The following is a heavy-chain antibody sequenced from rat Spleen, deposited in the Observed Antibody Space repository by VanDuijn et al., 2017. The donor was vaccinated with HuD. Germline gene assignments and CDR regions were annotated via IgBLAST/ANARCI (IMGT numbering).Heavy chain of an antibody. CDR2: ISTGGGNT. J-gene: IGHJ2*01. D-gene: IGHD1-10*01. CDR3: TRGGNYDFDY. CDR1: GFTFSNYG. Sequence: EVQLVESGGGLVQPGRSLTLSCAASGFTFSNYGMAWVRQTPTKGLEWVASISTGGGNTYYRDSVKGRFTISRDNAKSTLYLQMNSLRSEDTATYYWTRGGNYDFDYWGQGVMVTVSS. V-gene: IGHV5S23*01.